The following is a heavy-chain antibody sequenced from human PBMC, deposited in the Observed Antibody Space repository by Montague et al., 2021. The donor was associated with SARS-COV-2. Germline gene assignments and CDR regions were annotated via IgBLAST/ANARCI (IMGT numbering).Heavy chain of an antibody. J-gene: IGHJ6*02. CDR3: ARVGRQQLVRLSGMDV. Sequence: SDTLSLTRTVSGGSISSSSYYWGWLRQPPGKGLEWIGSIYYSGSTYYNPSLKSRVTISVDTSKNQFSLKLSSVTAADTAVYYCARVGRQQLVRLSGMDVWGQGTTVTVSS. D-gene: IGHD6-13*01. CDR1: GGSISSSSYY. CDR2: IYYSGST. V-gene: IGHV4-39*07.